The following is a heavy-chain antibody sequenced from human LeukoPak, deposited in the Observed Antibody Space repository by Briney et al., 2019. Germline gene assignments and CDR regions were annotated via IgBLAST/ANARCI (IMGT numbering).Heavy chain of an antibody. V-gene: IGHV1-18*01. D-gene: IGHD4-11*01. CDR1: GYTFAIYG. CDR2: ISAYNGNT. CDR3: ARGVTVTTFYYYYGMDV. Sequence: ASVKVSCKASGYTFAIYGISWGRQAPGQGLEWMGWISAYNGNTNYAQKLQGRVTMTTDTSTSTAYMELRSLRSDDTAVYYCARGVTVTTFYYYYGMDVWGQGTTVTVSS. J-gene: IGHJ6*02.